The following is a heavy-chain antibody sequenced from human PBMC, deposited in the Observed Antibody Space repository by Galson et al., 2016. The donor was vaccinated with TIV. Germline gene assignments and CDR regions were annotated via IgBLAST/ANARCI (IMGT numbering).Heavy chain of an antibody. J-gene: IGHJ4*02. Sequence: SVKVSCKASGYIFTDYYIHWVRQAPGQGLEWLGWINPKSGGAIFAQKFQGRVTLTSDTSISTAYMDLSWLTSDDTAVYYCARDEGSTRGSDYWGQGTLVTVSA. D-gene: IGHD2-15*01. CDR3: ARDEGSTRGSDY. CDR1: GYIFTDYY. V-gene: IGHV1-2*02. CDR2: INPKSGGA.